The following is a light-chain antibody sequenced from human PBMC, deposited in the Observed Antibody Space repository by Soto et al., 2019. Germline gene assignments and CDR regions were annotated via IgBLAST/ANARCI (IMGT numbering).Light chain of an antibody. V-gene: IGLV2-11*01. Sequence: QSALTQPRSVSGSPGQSVTISCTGTSSDVGGYNYVSWYQQHPGQAPKLMIYDVSKRPSGVPDRFSGSKSGNTASLTISGLHAEDEAEYYCCSYAGSYTFVVFGGGTKLTVL. CDR1: SSDVGGYNY. CDR2: DVS. J-gene: IGLJ2*01. CDR3: CSYAGSYTFVV.